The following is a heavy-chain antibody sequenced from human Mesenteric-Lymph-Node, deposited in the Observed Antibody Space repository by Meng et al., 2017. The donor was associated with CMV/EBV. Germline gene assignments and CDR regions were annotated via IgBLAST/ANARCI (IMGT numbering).Heavy chain of an antibody. CDR2: INAYNGDT. CDR3: ATDSRSAHSGTYQYFDY. J-gene: IGHJ4*02. D-gene: IGHD1-26*01. CDR1: GYTFTNYG. V-gene: IGHV1-18*01. Sequence: VKVSCKASGYTFTNYGISWVRQAPGQGLEWMGWINAYNGDTHYAQKFQGRVTLTTDTSTSTAYMELRSLRSDDTAVYHCATDSRSAHSGTYQYFDYWGQGTLVTVSS.